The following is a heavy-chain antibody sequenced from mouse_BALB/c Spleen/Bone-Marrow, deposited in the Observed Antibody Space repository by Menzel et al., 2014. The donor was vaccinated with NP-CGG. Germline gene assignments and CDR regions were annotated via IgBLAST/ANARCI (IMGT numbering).Heavy chain of an antibody. Sequence: VQLKQSGPELVKPGSSVKMSCKTSGYSFTDYTIHWVKRSHGKSLEWIGDFNPNNGGTDYNQKFQDKATLTVDKSSRTAFMEFRSLTFEDSAVYYCARARWYDYWGQGTTLTVSS. CDR3: ARARWYDY. CDR1: GYSFTDYT. J-gene: IGHJ2*01. D-gene: IGHD1-1*02. CDR2: FNPNNGGT. V-gene: IGHV1-22*01.